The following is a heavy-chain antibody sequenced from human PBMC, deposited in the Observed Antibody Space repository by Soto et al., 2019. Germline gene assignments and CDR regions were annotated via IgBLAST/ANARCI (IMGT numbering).Heavy chain of an antibody. CDR1: GFTFSSYA. CDR3: ARGVEGYGMDV. J-gene: IGHJ6*02. Sequence: QVQLVESGGGVVQPGRSLRLSCAASGFTFSSYAMHWVRQAPGKGLEWVAVISYDGSNKYYADSVKGRFTISRDNSKNTLYLQINSLRAEDRAGYYCARGVEGYGMDVWGQGTTVTVSS. CDR2: ISYDGSNK. V-gene: IGHV3-30-3*01.